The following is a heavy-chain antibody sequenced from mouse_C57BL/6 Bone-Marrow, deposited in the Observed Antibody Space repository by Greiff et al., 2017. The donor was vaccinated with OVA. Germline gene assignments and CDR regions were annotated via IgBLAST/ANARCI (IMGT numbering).Heavy chain of an antibody. Sequence: EVKLVESGGGLVKPGGSLKLSCAASGFTFSDYGMHWVRQAPEKGLEWVAYISSGSSTIYYADTVKGRFTITRDNAKNTLFLQMTRLRSEDTAMYYCARPIHYYGSSYWYFDVWGTGTTVTVSS. CDR3: ARPIHYYGSSYWYFDV. J-gene: IGHJ1*03. CDR1: GFTFSDYG. V-gene: IGHV5-17*01. D-gene: IGHD1-1*01. CDR2: ISSGSSTI.